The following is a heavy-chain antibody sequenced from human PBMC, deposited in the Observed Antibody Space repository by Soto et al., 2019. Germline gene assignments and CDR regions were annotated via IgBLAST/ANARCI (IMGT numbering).Heavy chain of an antibody. Sequence: QLQLQESGSGLVKPSQKLSLTCTVSGGSINSGGYSWSWIRQPPGKGLEWIGYIYRSGSAYYSPSLQNRVTISVDTSKNHFSLNLTPVTAADTAVYYCAVSGRGGLDVWGQGTTVTVSS. CDR3: AVSGRGGLDV. V-gene: IGHV4-30-2*01. CDR2: IYRSGSA. CDR1: GGSINSGGYS. J-gene: IGHJ6*02. D-gene: IGHD3-10*01.